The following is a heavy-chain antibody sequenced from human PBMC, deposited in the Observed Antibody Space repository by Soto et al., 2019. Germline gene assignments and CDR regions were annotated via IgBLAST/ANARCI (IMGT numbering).Heavy chain of an antibody. CDR1: DFSIITYF. D-gene: IGHD3-3*01. V-gene: IGHV4-4*07. CDR3: ARGGKDFWSGQFDY. CDR2: IDNSGNN. J-gene: IGHJ4*02. Sequence: SDTLSLTCTFSDFSIITYFWNLIRQPSGKGLEWIGRIDNSGNNNYNPSLKSRVTMSADTSRNQFSLKLNSVTAAETAVYYCARGGKDFWSGQFDYWGQGALVNVSS.